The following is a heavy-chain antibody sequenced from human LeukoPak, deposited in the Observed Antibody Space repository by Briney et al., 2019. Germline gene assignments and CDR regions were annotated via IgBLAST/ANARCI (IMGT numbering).Heavy chain of an antibody. V-gene: IGHV3-30-3*01. CDR1: GFTFTAYL. CDR2: MSSDGNAM. Sequence: GMSLRLSCAASGFTFTAYLIHWVRQAPGKGLEWVAVMSSDGNAMFYADSVKGRFTISRDNSKNTLYLQMNSLRAEDTAVYYCVRESEYYFDHSASFDYWGQGTLVTVPS. CDR3: VRESEYYFDHSASFDY. J-gene: IGHJ4*02. D-gene: IGHD3-22*01.